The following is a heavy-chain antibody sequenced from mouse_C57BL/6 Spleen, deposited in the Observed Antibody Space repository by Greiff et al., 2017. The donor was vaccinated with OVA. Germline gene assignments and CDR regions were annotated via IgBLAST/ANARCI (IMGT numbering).Heavy chain of an antibody. J-gene: IGHJ1*03. CDR3: NPHYYGSDWYFDV. Sequence: EVQLMESGTVLVRPGASVKMSCKTSGYTFTSYWMHWVKQRPGQGLEWIGAIYPGNSDTSYNQKFKGKAKLTADTSASTAYMELRSLTSEDSAVYDCNPHYYGSDWYFDVWGTGTTVTVSS. CDR2: IYPGNSDT. CDR1: GYTFTSYW. V-gene: IGHV1-5*01. D-gene: IGHD1-1*01.